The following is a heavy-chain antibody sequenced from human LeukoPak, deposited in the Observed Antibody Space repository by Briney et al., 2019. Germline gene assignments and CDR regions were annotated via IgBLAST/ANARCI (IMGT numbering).Heavy chain of an antibody. Sequence: SETLSLTCTVSGGSISSYYWSWIRQPPGKGLEWIGYIYYSGSTNYNPSLKSRVTISVDTSKNQFSLKLSSVTAADTAVYYCARVVGYYHSSGSDAFDIWGQGTMVTVSS. CDR1: GGSISSYY. J-gene: IGHJ3*02. D-gene: IGHD3-22*01. CDR2: IYYSGST. V-gene: IGHV4-59*01. CDR3: ARVVGYYHSSGSDAFDI.